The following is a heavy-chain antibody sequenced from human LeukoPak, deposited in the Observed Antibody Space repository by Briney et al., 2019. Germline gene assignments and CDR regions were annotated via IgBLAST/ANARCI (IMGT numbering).Heavy chain of an antibody. Sequence: GASVKVSCKASGGTFSSYAISWVRQAPGQGLEWMGGIIPIFGTANYAQEFQGRVTITADESTSTAYMELSSLRSEDTAVYYCARDGYYYDSSGYYLGYWGQGTLVTVSS. CDR1: GGTFSSYA. J-gene: IGHJ4*02. V-gene: IGHV1-69*13. CDR2: IIPIFGTA. D-gene: IGHD3-22*01. CDR3: ARDGYYYDSSGYYLGY.